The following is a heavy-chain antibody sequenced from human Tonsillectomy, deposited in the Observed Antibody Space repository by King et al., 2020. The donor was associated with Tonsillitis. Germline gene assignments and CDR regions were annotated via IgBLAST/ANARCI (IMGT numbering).Heavy chain of an antibody. CDR2: TSSSSSTI. J-gene: IGHJ2*01. CDR1: GFTFTSYS. Sequence: VQLVESGGGLVQTGGSLRFSCVASGFTFTSYSMNWVRQAPGKGLEWVSYTSSSSSTIYYADSVKGRFTISRDNAKNSVYLQMNSLRGEDTAVYYCARDATAGDWYFDLWGRGTLVTVSS. CDR3: ARDATAGDWYFDL. D-gene: IGHD6-25*01. V-gene: IGHV3-48*01.